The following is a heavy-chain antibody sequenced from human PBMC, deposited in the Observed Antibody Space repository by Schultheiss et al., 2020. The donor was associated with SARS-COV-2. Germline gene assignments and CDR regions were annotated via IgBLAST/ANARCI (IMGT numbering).Heavy chain of an antibody. D-gene: IGHD5-18*01. CDR1: EYTFTSHY. J-gene: IGHJ4*02. Sequence: ASVKVSCKAPEYTFTSHYMHWVRQAPGQGLEWMGLVNPSDDSTSYAQKFRGRVTVTRDTSTSTVYMELTRLRSDDTAVYYCARDWMGGYNYWGQGTLVTVSS. CDR3: ARDWMGGYNY. CDR2: VNPSDDST. V-gene: IGHV1-46*01.